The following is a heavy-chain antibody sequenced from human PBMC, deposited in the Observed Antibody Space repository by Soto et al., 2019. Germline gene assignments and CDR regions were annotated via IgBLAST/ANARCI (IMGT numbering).Heavy chain of an antibody. CDR1: GGAIRSSNYY. J-gene: IGHJ4*02. Sequence: QVQLQESGPGLVKPSQTLSLTCTVSGGAIRSSNYYWSWIRQHPGRGLEWIGYIHYSGSTYYNPSRKRRVTMSVDTSKNQSSLKLSSVTAADTAVYYCARGGRPDIVVVVAHFDYWGQGTLVTVSS. CDR3: ARGGRPDIVVVVAHFDY. CDR2: IHYSGST. D-gene: IGHD2-15*01. V-gene: IGHV4-31*03.